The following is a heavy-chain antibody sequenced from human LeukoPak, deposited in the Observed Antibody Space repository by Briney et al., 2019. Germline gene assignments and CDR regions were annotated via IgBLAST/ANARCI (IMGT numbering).Heavy chain of an antibody. CDR3: AKQGAGIRD. D-gene: IGHD6-19*01. Sequence: GGSLRLSCAASGFTFSDYNMRWIRQAPGKGLEWVSSISRSGSTKYYADSVKGRFTISRDNAKNSLFLQMNSLRAEDTAVYYCAKQGAGIRDWGQGTLVTVSS. CDR1: GFTFSDYN. CDR2: ISRSGSTK. J-gene: IGHJ4*02. V-gene: IGHV3-11*04.